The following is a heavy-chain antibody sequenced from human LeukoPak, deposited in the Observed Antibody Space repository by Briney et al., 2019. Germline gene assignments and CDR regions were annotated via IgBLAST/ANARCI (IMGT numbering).Heavy chain of an antibody. CDR1: GFTFSVYA. D-gene: IGHD6-13*01. Sequence: PGGPLRLSCSASGFTFSVYAMHWVRQAPGKRLEYVSGISSNGGSTYYADSVKGRSSISRDDSNNTLYLQMSSLRAEDTPVYYCVKCDHWRVATAGLGGAFDIWGQGTRVTVSS. CDR3: VKCDHWRVATAGLGGAFDI. J-gene: IGHJ3*02. V-gene: IGHV3-64D*09. CDR2: ISSNGGST.